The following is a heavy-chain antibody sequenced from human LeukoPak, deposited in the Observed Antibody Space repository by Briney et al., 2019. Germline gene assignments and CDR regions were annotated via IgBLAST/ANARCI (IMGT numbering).Heavy chain of an antibody. V-gene: IGHV1-18*01. CDR3: ARDGGGYYDSSGYYYED. J-gene: IGHJ4*02. D-gene: IGHD3-22*01. CDR1: GYTFTSYG. Sequence: ASVKVSCKASGYTFTSYGISWVRQAPGQGLEWMGWISAYSGNTNYAQKLQGRVTMTTDTSTSTAYMELRSLRSDDTAVYYCARDGGGYYDSSGYYYEDWGQGTLVTVSS. CDR2: ISAYSGNT.